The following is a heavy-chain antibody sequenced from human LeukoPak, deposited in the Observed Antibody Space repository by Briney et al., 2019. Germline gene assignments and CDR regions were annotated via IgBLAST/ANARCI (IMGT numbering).Heavy chain of an antibody. J-gene: IGHJ4*02. CDR2: ISADNGNT. CDR1: GYTFSNHG. Sequence: ASVKVSCKASGYTFSNHGISWVRQAPGQGLEWMGWISADNGNTNYAQKFQGRVTMTTDTSTSTAYMEMRSLRSDDTAVCYCARDLHLVEPLVNFDYWGQGTLVTVSS. D-gene: IGHD2-2*01. V-gene: IGHV1-18*01. CDR3: ARDLHLVEPLVNFDY.